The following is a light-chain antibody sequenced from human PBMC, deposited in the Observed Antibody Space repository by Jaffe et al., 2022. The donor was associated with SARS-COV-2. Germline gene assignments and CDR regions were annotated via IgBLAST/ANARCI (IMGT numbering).Light chain of an antibody. V-gene: IGKV3-11*01. J-gene: IGKJ4*01. CDR3: QHRNNWPLA. CDR1: QSVGNF. CDR2: DVS. Sequence: EIVLTQSPATLSLSPGERATLSCRASQSVGNFLGWYQQKPGQAPRLLIYDVSNRATGIPGRFSGSGSGTDFTLTISSLEPEDFAVYYCQHRNNWPLAFGGGTKVEIK.